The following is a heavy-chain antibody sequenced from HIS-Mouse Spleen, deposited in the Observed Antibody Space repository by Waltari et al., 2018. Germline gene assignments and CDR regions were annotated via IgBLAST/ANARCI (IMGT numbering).Heavy chain of an antibody. J-gene: IGHJ4*02. CDR3: ARVYYDFWSGYYY. CDR1: GYTFTSYA. Sequence: QVQLVQSGAEVKKPGASVQVSCKASGYTFTSYAINCVRRATGQGLEWMGWMNPNSGNTGYAQKFQGRVTMTRNTSISTAYMELSSLRSEDTAVYYCARVYYDFWSGYYYWGQGTLVTVSS. V-gene: IGHV1-8*01. CDR2: MNPNSGNT. D-gene: IGHD3-3*01.